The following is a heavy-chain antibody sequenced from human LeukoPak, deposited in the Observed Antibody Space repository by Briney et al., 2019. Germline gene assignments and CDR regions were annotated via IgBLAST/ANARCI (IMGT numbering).Heavy chain of an antibody. CDR3: ARDRVDVSSSCSDAFDI. D-gene: IGHD6-13*01. V-gene: IGHV3-21*01. Sequence: GGSLRLSCAASGFTFSSYSMNWVRQAPGKGLEWVSSISSSSSYIYYADSVKGRFTISRDNAKNSLYLQMNSLRAEDTAVYYCARDRVDVSSSCSDAFDIWGQGTMVTVSS. J-gene: IGHJ3*02. CDR2: ISSSSSYI. CDR1: GFTFSSYS.